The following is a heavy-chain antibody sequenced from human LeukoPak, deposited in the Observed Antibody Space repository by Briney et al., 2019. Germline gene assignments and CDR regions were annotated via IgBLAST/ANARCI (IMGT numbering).Heavy chain of an antibody. CDR3: ARAVRGVIKELDY. Sequence: GASVKVSCKASGYTFTGYYMHWVRQAPGQGLEWMGWINPNSGGTNYAQKFQGRVAMTRDTSISTAYMELSRLRSDDTAVYYCARAVRGVIKELDYWGQGTLVTVSS. D-gene: IGHD3-10*02. V-gene: IGHV1-2*02. CDR1: GYTFTGYY. J-gene: IGHJ4*02. CDR2: INPNSGGT.